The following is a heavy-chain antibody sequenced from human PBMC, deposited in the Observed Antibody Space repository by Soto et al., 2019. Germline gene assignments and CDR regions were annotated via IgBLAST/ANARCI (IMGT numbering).Heavy chain of an antibody. CDR2: IIPIFGTA. D-gene: IGHD3-22*01. V-gene: IGHV1-69*13. J-gene: IGHJ4*02. CDR3: SYHYDSSGYYLY. CDR1: GGTFSSYA. Sequence: ASVKVSCKASGGTFSSYAISWVRQAPGQGLEWMGGIIPIFGTANYAQKFQGRVTITADESTSTAYMELSSLRSEDTAVYYCSYHYDSSGYYLYWGQGTLVTVSS.